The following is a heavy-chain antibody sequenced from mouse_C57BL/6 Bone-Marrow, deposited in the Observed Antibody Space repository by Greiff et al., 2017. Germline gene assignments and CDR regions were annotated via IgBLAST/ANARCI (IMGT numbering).Heavy chain of an antibody. V-gene: IGHV3-8*01. CDR2: ISYSGST. CDR1: GYSITSDY. CDR3: ARSPDWYAFDY. Sequence: EVHLVESGPGLAKPSQTLSLTCSVTGYSITSDYWNWIRKFPGNKLEYMGYISYSGSTYYNPSLKSRISITRYTSKTQYYLQLNSVTTVDTATYYCARSPDWYAFDYWGQGTTLTVSS. J-gene: IGHJ2*01. D-gene: IGHD2-14*01.